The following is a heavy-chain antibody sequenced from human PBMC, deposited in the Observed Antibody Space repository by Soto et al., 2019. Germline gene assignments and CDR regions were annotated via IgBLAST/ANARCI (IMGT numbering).Heavy chain of an antibody. V-gene: IGHV3-30*18. CDR2: ISYDGSNK. CDR3: AKDIGVAATYYSYGMDV. CDR1: GFTCSSYG. Sequence: QVQLVESGGGVFQPGRSLRLSCAASGFTCSSYGMHWVRQAPGKGLEWVAVISYDGSNKYYADSVKGRFTISRDNSTNTLYLQMNSLRAEDTAVYYCAKDIGVAATYYSYGMDVWGQGTTVPVSS. D-gene: IGHD2-15*01. J-gene: IGHJ6*02.